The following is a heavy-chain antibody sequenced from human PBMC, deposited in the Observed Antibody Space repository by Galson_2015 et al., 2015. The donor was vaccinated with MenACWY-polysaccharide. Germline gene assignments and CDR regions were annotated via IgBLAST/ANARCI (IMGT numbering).Heavy chain of an antibody. D-gene: IGHD1-26*01. V-gene: IGHV4-34*01. CDR2: IKPSGRT. CDR1: GGAPRNFY. J-gene: IGHJ4*02. CDR3: ARGVGARSRFGL. Sequence: SGNPSPPRAVYGGAPRNFYRGWDRQPPGEGVGWVGGIKPSGRTTLKPSLQSRNTLSENTSTNTFSLKMTSVTAADTAMYYCARGVGARSRFGLWGQGTLVTVSS.